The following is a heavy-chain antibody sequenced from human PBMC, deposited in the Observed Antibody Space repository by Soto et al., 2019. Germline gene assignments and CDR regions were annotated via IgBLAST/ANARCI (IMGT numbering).Heavy chain of an antibody. J-gene: IGHJ4*02. Sequence: QLQLQASGPGLVKPSETLSLTCTVSGRSISSSTYHWAWIRQPPGKGLEWIASIYYTGTTYYSPSLKSLVTISVDTSKNHFSLKLSSVTAADTAVYYCSRERESASEHWGQGTLVTVSS. CDR1: GRSISSSTYH. V-gene: IGHV4-39*02. CDR2: IYYTGTT. CDR3: SRERESASEH.